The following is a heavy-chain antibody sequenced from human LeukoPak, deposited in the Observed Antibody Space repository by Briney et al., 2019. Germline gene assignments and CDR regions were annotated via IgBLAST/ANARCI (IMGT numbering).Heavy chain of an antibody. Sequence: PGGSLRLSCAASGFTFSSYGMRWVRQAPGKGLEWAAVIWYDGSNKYYADSVKGRFTISRDNSKNTLYLQMNSLRAEDTAVYYCAKAPFSSQFNYFDYWGQGTLVTVSS. J-gene: IGHJ4*02. CDR1: GFTFSSYG. CDR3: AKAPFSSQFNYFDY. D-gene: IGHD5-24*01. V-gene: IGHV3-33*06. CDR2: IWYDGSNK.